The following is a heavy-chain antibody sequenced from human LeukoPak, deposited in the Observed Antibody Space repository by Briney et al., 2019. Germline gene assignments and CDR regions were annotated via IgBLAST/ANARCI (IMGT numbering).Heavy chain of an antibody. Sequence: SETLSLTCTVSGGSISSYYWSWIRQPPGKGLEWIGYIYYSGSTNYNPSLKSRVTISVDTSKNQFSLKLSSVTAADTAVYYCASRVFVGAFDIWGQGTMVTVSS. V-gene: IGHV4-59*01. CDR1: GGSISSYY. CDR3: ASRVFVGAFDI. J-gene: IGHJ3*02. CDR2: IYYSGST. D-gene: IGHD3-16*02.